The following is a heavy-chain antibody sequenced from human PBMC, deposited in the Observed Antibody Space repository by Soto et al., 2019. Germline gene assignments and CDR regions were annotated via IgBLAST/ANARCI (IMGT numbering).Heavy chain of an antibody. CDR1: GGTFSSYA. V-gene: IGHV1-69*13. Sequence: ASVKVSCKASGGTFSSYAISWVRQAPGQGLEWMGGIIPIFCTANYAQKFQGRVTITADESTSTAYMELSSLRSEYTAVYYCAVPWVVGAIDAFDIWGQGTMVT. J-gene: IGHJ3*02. D-gene: IGHD1-26*01. CDR3: AVPWVVGAIDAFDI. CDR2: IIPIFCTA.